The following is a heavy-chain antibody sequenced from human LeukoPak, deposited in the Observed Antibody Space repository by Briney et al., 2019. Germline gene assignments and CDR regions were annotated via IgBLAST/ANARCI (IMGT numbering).Heavy chain of an antibody. J-gene: IGHJ4*02. Sequence: SETLSLTCTVSGGSISSSSHYWGWIRQPPGKGLEWIGSISNSGSTYYNPSFKSRVTISVDTSNNQFSLKLSSVTAADTAVYYCATTTIRLGYWGQGTLVTVSS. CDR1: GGSISSSSHY. CDR2: ISNSGST. D-gene: IGHD1-26*01. V-gene: IGHV4-39*07. CDR3: ATTTIRLGY.